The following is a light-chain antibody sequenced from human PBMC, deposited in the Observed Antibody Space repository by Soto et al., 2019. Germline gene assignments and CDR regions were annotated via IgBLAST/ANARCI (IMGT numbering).Light chain of an antibody. Sequence: DIQMTQSPSSLSASVGDRVTITCRASQSISSYLNWYHQKSGKAPKLLLYAASSLQSGVPSRFSGSGSWTDFTLTISGNQPKYFATSYCQPSYSTPFNYGPRTKVDIK. CDR3: QPSYSTPFN. CDR1: QSISSY. V-gene: IGKV1-39*01. CDR2: AAS. J-gene: IGKJ3*01.